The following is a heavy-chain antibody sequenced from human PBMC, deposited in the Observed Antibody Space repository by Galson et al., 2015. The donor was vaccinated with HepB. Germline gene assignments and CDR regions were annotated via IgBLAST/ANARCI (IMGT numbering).Heavy chain of an antibody. CDR3: VKDQLTGRNSPSVGGS. CDR2: ISHSGGST. V-gene: IGHV3-23*01. Sequence: SLRLSCAASGFTFSSYAMSWVRQAPGKGLEWVSGISHSGGSTYYADSVKGRFTISRDSSKNTLDLQMNSLRAEDTAVYYCVKDQLTGRNSPSVGGSWGQGTLVTVSS. D-gene: IGHD3-16*01. J-gene: IGHJ5*02. CDR1: GFTFSSYA.